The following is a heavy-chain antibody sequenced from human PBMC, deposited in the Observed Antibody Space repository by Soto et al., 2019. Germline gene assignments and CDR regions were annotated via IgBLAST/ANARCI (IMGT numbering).Heavy chain of an antibody. D-gene: IGHD2-15*01. CDR1: GGSFSGYY. Sequence: SETLSLTCAVYGGSFSGYYWSWIRQPPGKGLEWIGEINYSGSTNYNPSLKSRVTISVDTSKNQFSLKLSSVTAADTAVYFCARRPGYCSGDSCRIDYWGQGTLVTVSS. J-gene: IGHJ4*02. V-gene: IGHV4-34*01. CDR3: ARRPGYCSGDSCRIDY. CDR2: INYSGST.